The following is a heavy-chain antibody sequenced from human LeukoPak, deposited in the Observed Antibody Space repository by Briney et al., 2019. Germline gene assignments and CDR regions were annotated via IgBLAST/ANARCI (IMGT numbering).Heavy chain of an antibody. D-gene: IGHD1-14*01. CDR3: ARHRPIKYYFDY. J-gene: IGHJ4*02. Sequence: SETLSLTCAVYGGSFSDYYWSWIRQPPGKGLEWIGEINDSGSTKYNPSLKSRVTISVDTSKNQFSLKLSSVTAADTAVYYCARHRPIKYYFDYWGQGTLVTVSS. V-gene: IGHV4-34*01. CDR2: INDSGST. CDR1: GGSFSDYY.